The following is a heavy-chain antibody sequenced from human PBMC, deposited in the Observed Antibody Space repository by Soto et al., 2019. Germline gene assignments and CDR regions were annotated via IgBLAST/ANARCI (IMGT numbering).Heavy chain of an antibody. J-gene: IGHJ4*02. V-gene: IGHV1-3*01. CDR1: GYTFTSYA. CDR2: INAGNSNT. Sequence: ASVKVSCKASGYTFTSYAMHWVRQAPGQRLEWMGWINAGNSNTKYSQKFQGRVTITRDTSASTAYMELSSLRSEDTAVYYCARSKETLLFLSLGYWGQGTLVTVSS. CDR3: ARSKETLLFLSLGY. D-gene: IGHD2-15*01.